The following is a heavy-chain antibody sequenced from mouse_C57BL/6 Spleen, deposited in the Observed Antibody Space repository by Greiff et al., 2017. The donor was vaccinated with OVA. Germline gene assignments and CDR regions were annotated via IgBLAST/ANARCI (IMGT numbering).Heavy chain of an antibody. D-gene: IGHD1-1*01. CDR1: GFTFSDYG. J-gene: IGHJ1*03. CDR2: ISSGSSTI. V-gene: IGHV5-17*01. Sequence: EVQLQESGGGLVKPGGSLKLSCAASGFTFSDYGMHWVRQAPEKGLEWVAYISSGSSTIYYADTVKGRFTISRDNAKNTLFLHMTSLRSEDTAMYYCARPGYYGSSSYWYFDVWGTGTTVTVSS. CDR3: ARPGYYGSSSYWYFDV.